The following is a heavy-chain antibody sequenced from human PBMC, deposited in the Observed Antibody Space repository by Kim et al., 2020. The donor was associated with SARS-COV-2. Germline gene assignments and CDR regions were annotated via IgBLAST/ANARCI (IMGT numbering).Heavy chain of an antibody. J-gene: IGHJ5*02. D-gene: IGHD7-27*01. CDR2: IYYSGST. Sequence: TLSLTCTSTTDTISSYYWSWIRQPPGKGLEWIGYIYYSGSTNYNPSLKSRVTISVDTSKNQFSLKLSSVTAADTAVYYCARDATEILGETGFDPWGQG. V-gene: IGHV4-59*01. CDR3: ARDATEILGETGFDP. CDR1: TDTISSYY.